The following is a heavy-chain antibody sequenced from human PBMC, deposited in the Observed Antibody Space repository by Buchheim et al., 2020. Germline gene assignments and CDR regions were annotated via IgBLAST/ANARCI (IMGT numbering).Heavy chain of an antibody. CDR1: GFTFSSYA. V-gene: IGHV3-23*01. Sequence: EVQLLESGGGLVQPGGSLRLSCAASGFTFSSYAMSWVRQAPGKGVEWVSAISGSGGSTYYADSVKGRFTISRDNSKTTLYLQMNSLRAEDTAVYYCAKGEYCTNGVCYTPFDYWGQGTL. CDR2: ISGSGGST. D-gene: IGHD2-8*01. J-gene: IGHJ4*02. CDR3: AKGEYCTNGVCYTPFDY.